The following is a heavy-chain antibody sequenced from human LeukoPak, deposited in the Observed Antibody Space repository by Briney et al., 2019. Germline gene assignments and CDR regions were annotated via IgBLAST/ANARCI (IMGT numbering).Heavy chain of an antibody. Sequence: ASVKVSCKASGYTFTGYYMHWVRQAPGQGLEWMGRINPNSGGTNSAQKFYGRVTMTRDTSISTAYMKLSRLTSDDTAVYYCARGEVGATAHFDYWGQGTLVTVSS. J-gene: IGHJ4*02. V-gene: IGHV1-2*06. D-gene: IGHD1-26*01. CDR2: INPNSGGT. CDR3: ARGEVGATAHFDY. CDR1: GYTFTGYY.